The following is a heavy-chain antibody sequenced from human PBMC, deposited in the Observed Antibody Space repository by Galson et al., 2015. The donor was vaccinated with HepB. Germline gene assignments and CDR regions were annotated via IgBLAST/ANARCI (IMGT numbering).Heavy chain of an antibody. J-gene: IGHJ5*02. Sequence: SVKVSCKASGYTFIGYYMHWVRQAPGQGLEWMGRINPNSGDTNYAQKFQGRVTMTRDTSISTAYMDLSSLRTDDTAVYYCAKDYGGYGWFDPWGQGTLVTVSS. CDR1: GYTFIGYY. D-gene: IGHD4-17*01. CDR2: INPNSGDT. V-gene: IGHV1-2*06. CDR3: AKDYGGYGWFDP.